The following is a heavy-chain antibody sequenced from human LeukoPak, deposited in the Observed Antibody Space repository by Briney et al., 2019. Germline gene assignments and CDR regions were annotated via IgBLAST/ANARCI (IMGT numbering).Heavy chain of an antibody. V-gene: IGHV3-21*06. CDR1: GFAFSTYT. D-gene: IGHD3-22*01. J-gene: IGHJ4*02. CDR3: LRGDSRDF. CDR2: INSGGTTT. Sequence: GGSLRLSCAACGFAFSTYTMNWARQAPGKGLEWVASINSGGTTTHYAFSVKGRFTISRDNAQNVLYLQMNGLRGDDVAVYYCLRGDSRDFWGQGTLVTVSS.